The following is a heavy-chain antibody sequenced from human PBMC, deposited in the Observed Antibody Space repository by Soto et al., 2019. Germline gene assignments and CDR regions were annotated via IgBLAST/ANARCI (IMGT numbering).Heavy chain of an antibody. V-gene: IGHV1-69*12. J-gene: IGHJ5*02. Sequence: QVQLVQSGAEVKKPGSAVKVSCKASGGTFSSYAISWARQAPERGLEWMGGIIPIFGTANYAQKFQGRVTITADESTSTAYMELSSLRSEDTAVYYCARALYDFWSGYYTGWFDPWGQGTLVTVSS. CDR3: ARALYDFWSGYYTGWFDP. CDR1: GGTFSSYA. CDR2: IIPIFGTA. D-gene: IGHD3-3*01.